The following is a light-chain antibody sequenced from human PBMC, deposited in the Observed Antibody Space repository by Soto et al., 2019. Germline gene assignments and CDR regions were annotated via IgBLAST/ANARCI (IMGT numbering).Light chain of an antibody. CDR2: DAS. V-gene: IGKV1-5*01. Sequence: DIQMTQSPSTLSASVGDRVTITCRASQSISSWLAWYQQKPGKAPKLLIYDASSMESGVPSRFSGNRSGTVFTLTISSLQPDDFATYYCQQYNSYSVTFGQGTKVDIK. CDR1: QSISSW. J-gene: IGKJ1*01. CDR3: QQYNSYSVT.